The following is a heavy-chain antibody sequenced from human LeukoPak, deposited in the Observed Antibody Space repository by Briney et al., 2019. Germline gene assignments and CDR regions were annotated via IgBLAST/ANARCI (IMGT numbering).Heavy chain of an antibody. CDR1: GFIFSSYW. D-gene: IGHD3-10*01. Sequence: GGPLRLSCATSGFIFSSYWMCWVRQAPGKGLEWVANIKSDGSEEYYGDSVKGRFTISRDNAKNSLYLQMNSLRVEDTAVYYCARGDLWLGHWGQGSLVTVSS. J-gene: IGHJ4*02. V-gene: IGHV3-7*01. CDR2: IKSDGSEE. CDR3: ARGDLWLGH.